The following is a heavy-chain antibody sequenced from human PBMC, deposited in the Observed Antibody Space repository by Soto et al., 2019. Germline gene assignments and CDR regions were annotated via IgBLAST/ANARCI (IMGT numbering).Heavy chain of an antibody. CDR1: GFTFSNAW. V-gene: IGHV3-15*01. CDR2: IKSKTDGGTT. Sequence: GGSLRLSCAASGFTFSNAWMSWVRQAPGKGLEWVGRIKSKTDGGTTDYAAPVKGRFTISRDDSKNTLYLQMNSLKTEDTAVYYCTTVDGSSSDAFDIWGQGTMVTVSS. CDR3: TTVDGSSSDAFDI. D-gene: IGHD6-6*01. J-gene: IGHJ3*02.